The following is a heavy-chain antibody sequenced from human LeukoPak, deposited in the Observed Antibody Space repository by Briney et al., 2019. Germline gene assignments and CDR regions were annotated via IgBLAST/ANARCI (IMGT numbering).Heavy chain of an antibody. CDR1: GGSLSGYY. CDR2: IKHSGST. D-gene: IGHD1-26*01. Sequence: PSETLSLTCAVYGGSLSGYYWSWIRQPPGKGLEWIGEIKHSGSTNYNPSLKSRVTISVDTSKNQFSLKLSSVTAADTAVYYCARGSSGSYPAYYYGMDVWGQGTTVTVSS. CDR3: ARGSSGSYPAYYYGMDV. V-gene: IGHV4-34*01. J-gene: IGHJ6*02.